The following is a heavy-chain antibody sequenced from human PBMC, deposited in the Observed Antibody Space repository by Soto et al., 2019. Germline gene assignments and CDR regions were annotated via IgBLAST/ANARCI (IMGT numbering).Heavy chain of an antibody. CDR2: IIPIFNKV. CDR3: ARAPIRLCSGDNCYSGLDS. J-gene: IGHJ4*02. D-gene: IGHD2-15*01. CDR1: GGTFSSYA. V-gene: IGHV1-69*12. Sequence: QVQLVQSGAEVKKPGSSLKVSCKSSGGTFSSYAISWVRQAPGQGLEWLGGIIPIFNKVNYAQRSQGRVTLTAHDSTSTAYMELSSLRSDDTAVYYCARAPIRLCSGDNCYSGLDSWGQGTLVIVSS.